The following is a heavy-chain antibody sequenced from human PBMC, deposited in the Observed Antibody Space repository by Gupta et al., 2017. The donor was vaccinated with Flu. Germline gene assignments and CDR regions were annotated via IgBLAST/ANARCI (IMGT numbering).Heavy chain of an antibody. CDR3: ARGGGMTGKSGYCCDI. V-gene: IGHV4-59*01. CDR1: Y. D-gene: IGHD2-15*01. Sequence: YWNWLRQPPGKGLEWIGYFYETGNTKYNPSRRRRVTISVDTSKSQFSLKLRAVTDAETAVYDCARGGGMTGKSGYCCDIWGQGTLVTVSS. J-gene: IGHJ4*02. CDR2: FYETGNT.